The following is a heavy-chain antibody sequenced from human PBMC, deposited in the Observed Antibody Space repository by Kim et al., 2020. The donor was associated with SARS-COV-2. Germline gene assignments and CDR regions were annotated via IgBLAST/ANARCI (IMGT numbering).Heavy chain of an antibody. J-gene: IGHJ4*02. CDR3: ARQGRLSHYGDYVGFDY. V-gene: IGHV5-51*01. CDR2: IYPGDSDT. CDR1: GYSFTSYW. D-gene: IGHD4-17*01. Sequence: GESLKISCKGSGYSFTSYWIGWVRQMPGKGLEWMGIIYPGDSDTRYSPSFQGQVTISADKSISTAYLQWSSLKASDTAMYYCARQGRLSHYGDYVGFDYWGQGTLVTVSS.